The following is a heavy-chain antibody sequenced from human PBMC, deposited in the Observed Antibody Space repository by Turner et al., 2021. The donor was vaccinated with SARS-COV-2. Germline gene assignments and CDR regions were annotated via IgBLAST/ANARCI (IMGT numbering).Heavy chain of an antibody. Sequence: QVQLVASGGGVVQPGRSLRLSCAASGSTFSSYAMHWVRQAPGKGLEWVAVISYDGSNKYYADSVKGRFTIARDNSKNTLYLQMNSLRAEDTAVYYCAKDSGILTGYGYYYYGMDVWGQGTTVTVSS. CDR3: AKDSGILTGYGYYYYGMDV. CDR2: ISYDGSNK. V-gene: IGHV3-30*04. CDR1: GSTFSSYA. D-gene: IGHD3-9*01. J-gene: IGHJ6*02.